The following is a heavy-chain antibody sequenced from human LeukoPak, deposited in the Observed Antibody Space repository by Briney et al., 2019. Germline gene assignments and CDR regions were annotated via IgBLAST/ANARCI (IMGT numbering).Heavy chain of an antibody. CDR2: IYHSGST. CDR1: GGPISSDNW. Sequence: SETLSLTCAVSGGPISSDNWWTWLRQPPGKGLEWIGQIYHSGSTNYSPSLKSRVTISVDKPKNHLSLKLSSVTAADTDIYYCARDLVDSGGYYFDYWGQGTLVTVSS. D-gene: IGHD3-22*01. CDR3: ARDLVDSGGYYFDY. J-gene: IGHJ4*02. V-gene: IGHV4-4*02.